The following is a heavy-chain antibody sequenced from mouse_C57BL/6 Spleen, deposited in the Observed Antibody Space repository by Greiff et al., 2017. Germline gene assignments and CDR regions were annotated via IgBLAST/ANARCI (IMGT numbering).Heavy chain of an antibody. D-gene: IGHD3-3*01. CDR3: ARWAGTGDYAMDY. CDR2: IDPSDSET. J-gene: IGHJ4*01. V-gene: IGHV1-52*01. CDR1: GYTFTSYW. Sequence: VKLQQPGAELVRPGSSVKLSCKASGYTFTSYWMHWVKQRPIQGLEWIGNIDPSDSETHYNQKFKDKATLTVDKSSSTAYMQLSSLTSEDSAVYYCARWAGTGDYAMDYWGQGTSVTVSS.